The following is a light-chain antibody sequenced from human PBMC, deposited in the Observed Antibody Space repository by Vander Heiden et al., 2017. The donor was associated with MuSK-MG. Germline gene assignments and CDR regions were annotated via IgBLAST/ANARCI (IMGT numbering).Light chain of an antibody. J-gene: IGLJ3*02. V-gene: IGLV2-23*01. CDR3: CSYAVSSTLL. CDR1: SSDVGNYNL. Sequence: QSALTQPASVSGSPGQSITISCTGTSSDVGNYNLVSWYQQHTGEAPKLMIYEETKRPSGVSNRFSGDKSGNTASPTISGLQAEDEADYYCCSYAVSSTLLFGGGTKLTVL. CDR2: EET.